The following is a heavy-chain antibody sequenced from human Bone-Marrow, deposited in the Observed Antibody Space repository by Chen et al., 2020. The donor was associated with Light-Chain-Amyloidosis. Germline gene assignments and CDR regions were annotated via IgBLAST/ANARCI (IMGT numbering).Heavy chain of an antibody. CDR1: GFTFSDYY. D-gene: IGHD4-17*01. Sequence: QVQLVESGGGLVKPGGSLRLSCAAAGFTFSDYYMSWIRQAPGKGQEGVSYISISVSTIYYAYSVKGRFTISRDHAKNSLYLQMNSLRAEDTAVYSCTRVLSTVTTCLDYWGQGTLVTVSS. CDR3: TRVLSTVTTCLDY. V-gene: IGHV3-11*01. J-gene: IGHJ4*02. CDR2: ISISVSTI.